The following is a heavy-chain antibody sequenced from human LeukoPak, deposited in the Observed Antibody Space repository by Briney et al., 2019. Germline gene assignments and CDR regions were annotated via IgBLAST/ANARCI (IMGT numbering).Heavy chain of an antibody. J-gene: IGHJ4*01. CDR3: ARDRRGTSCLYC. CDR1: GGSISSYY. D-gene: IGHD2-2*01. CDR2: IYYSGST. Sequence: SETLSLTGTVSGGSISSYYWSWIRQPPGKGLEWIGYIYYSGSTNYNPSLKSRVTISVDTSKNQFSLKLSSVTAADTAVYYCARDRRGTSCLYCWGHGTLVTVAS. V-gene: IGHV4-59*01.